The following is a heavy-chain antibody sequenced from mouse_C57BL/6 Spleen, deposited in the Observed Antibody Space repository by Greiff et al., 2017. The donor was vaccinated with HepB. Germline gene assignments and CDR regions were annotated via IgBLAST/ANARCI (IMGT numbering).Heavy chain of an antibody. Sequence: EVQLQQSGAELVRPGASVKLSCTASGFNIKDYYMHWVKQRPEQGLEWIGRIDPEDGDTEYAPKFQGKATMTADTSSNTAYLQLSSLTSEDTAVYCCTTTPLNWDGFAYWGQGTLVTVSA. CDR3: TTTPLNWDGFAY. CDR2: IDPEDGDT. V-gene: IGHV14-1*01. J-gene: IGHJ3*01. D-gene: IGHD4-1*01. CDR1: GFNIKDYY.